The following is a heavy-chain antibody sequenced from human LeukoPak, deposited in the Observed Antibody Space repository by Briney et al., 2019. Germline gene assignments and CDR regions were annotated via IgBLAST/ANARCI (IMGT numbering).Heavy chain of an antibody. CDR2: IIPIFGTA. J-gene: IGHJ6*03. D-gene: IGHD3-10*01. CDR1: GGTFSSYA. V-gene: IGHV1-69*05. Sequence: ASVKVSCKASGGTFSSYAISWVRQAPGQGLEWMGGIIPIFGTANHAQKFQGRVTITTDESTSTAYMELSSLRSEDTAVYYCARSPTYYYGSGRRFYYMDVWGKGTTVTVSS. CDR3: ARSPTYYYGSGRRFYYMDV.